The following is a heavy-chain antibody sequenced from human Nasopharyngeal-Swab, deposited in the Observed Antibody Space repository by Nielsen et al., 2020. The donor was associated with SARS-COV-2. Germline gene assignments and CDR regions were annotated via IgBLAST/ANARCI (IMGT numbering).Heavy chain of an antibody. CDR2: ISSSGSTI. Sequence: GESLKISCAASGFTFSSYEMNWVRQAPGKGLERVSYISSSGSTIYYADSVKGRFTISRDNAKNSLYLQMNSLRAEDTAVYYCARGRITIFGVVPGGGMDVWGQGTTVTVSS. V-gene: IGHV3-48*03. J-gene: IGHJ6*02. D-gene: IGHD3-3*01. CDR1: GFTFSSYE. CDR3: ARGRITIFGVVPGGGMDV.